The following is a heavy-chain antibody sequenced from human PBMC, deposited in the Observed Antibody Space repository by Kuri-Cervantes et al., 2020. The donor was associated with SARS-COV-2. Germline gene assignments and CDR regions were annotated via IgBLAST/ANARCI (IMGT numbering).Heavy chain of an antibody. J-gene: IGHJ5*02. Sequence: SETLSLTCAVSGYSISSGYYWGWTRQPPGKGLEWIGSIYHSGSTYYNPSLKSRVTISVDTSKNQFSLKLSSVTAADTAVYYCARATVVNWFDPWGQGTLVTVSS. CDR3: ARATVVNWFDP. D-gene: IGHD4-23*01. CDR1: GYSISSGYY. CDR2: IYHSGST. V-gene: IGHV4-38-2*01.